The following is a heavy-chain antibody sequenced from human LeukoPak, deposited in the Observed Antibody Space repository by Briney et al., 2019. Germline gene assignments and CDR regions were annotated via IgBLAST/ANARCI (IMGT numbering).Heavy chain of an antibody. CDR2: ISGSGGST. CDR3: AKDRGVSSSWYDGD. Sequence: QPGGSLRLSCAVSGFNFSSHAMSWVRQAPGKGLEWVSAISGSGGSTYYADSVKGRFTISRDNSKNTLYLQMNSLRAEDTAVYYCAKDRGVSSSWYDGDWGQGTLVTVSS. D-gene: IGHD6-13*01. V-gene: IGHV3-23*01. J-gene: IGHJ4*02. CDR1: GFNFSSHA.